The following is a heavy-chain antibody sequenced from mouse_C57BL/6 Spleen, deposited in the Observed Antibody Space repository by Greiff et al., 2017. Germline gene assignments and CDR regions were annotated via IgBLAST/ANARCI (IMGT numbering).Heavy chain of an antibody. Sequence: VQLQQPGAELVRPGSSVELSCKASGYTFTSYWMHWVKQRPIQGLEWIGNIDPSDSETHYNQKFKDKATLTVDKSSSTAYMQLSSLTSEDSAVYYCARWGYYYGTSYAMDYWGQGTSVTVSS. CDR1: GYTFTSYW. CDR3: ARWGYYYGTSYAMDY. D-gene: IGHD1-1*01. V-gene: IGHV1-52*01. CDR2: IDPSDSET. J-gene: IGHJ4*01.